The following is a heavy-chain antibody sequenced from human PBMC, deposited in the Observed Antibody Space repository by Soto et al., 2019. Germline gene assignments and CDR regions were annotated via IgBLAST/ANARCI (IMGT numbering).Heavy chain of an antibody. CDR1: GYTFTSYD. CDR3: ARERTGTTSMDV. V-gene: IGHV1-8*01. CDR2: MNPNSGNT. D-gene: IGHD1-1*01. Sequence: QVQLVQSGAEVKKPGASVKVSCKASGYTFTSYDINWVRQATGQGLEWMGWMNPNSGNTGYAQKSXGXFTMTRNTSISTAYMELSSLRSEHTAVYYCARERTGTTSMDVWGQGTTVTVSS. J-gene: IGHJ6*02.